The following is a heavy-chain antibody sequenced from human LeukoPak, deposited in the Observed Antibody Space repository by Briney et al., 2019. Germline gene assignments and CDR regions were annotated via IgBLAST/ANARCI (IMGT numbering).Heavy chain of an antibody. J-gene: IGHJ4*02. D-gene: IGHD3-22*01. V-gene: IGHV4-59*01. Sequence: SETLSLTCTVSGGSISSYYWSWIRQPPGKGLEWIGYIYYSGSTNYNPSLKSRVTISVDTSKNQFSLKLSSVTAADTAVYYCASATSGDYYDSSGSIDYWGQGTLVTVSS. CDR1: GGSISSYY. CDR3: ASATSGDYYDSSGSIDY. CDR2: IYYSGST.